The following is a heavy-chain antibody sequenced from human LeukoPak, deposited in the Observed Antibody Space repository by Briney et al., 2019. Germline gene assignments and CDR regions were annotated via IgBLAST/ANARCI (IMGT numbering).Heavy chain of an antibody. CDR3: AKGNWRYFDY. CDR2: IKQDGSEK. Sequence: GGSLRLTCAASGFTFSNYWMSWVRQAPGKGLEWVANIKQDGSEKYYVDSVKGRFTISRDNAKNALYLQMNSLGADDTAVYYCAKGNWRYFDYWGQGTLVTVSS. V-gene: IGHV3-7*05. J-gene: IGHJ4*02. CDR1: GFTFSNYW. D-gene: IGHD1-1*01.